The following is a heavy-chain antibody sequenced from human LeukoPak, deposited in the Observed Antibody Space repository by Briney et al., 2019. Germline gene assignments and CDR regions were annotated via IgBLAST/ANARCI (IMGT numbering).Heavy chain of an antibody. CDR2: IYYSGST. Sequence: SETLSLTCTVPGGSISSYYWSWIRQPPGKGLEWIGYIYYSGSTNYNPSLKSRVTISVDTSKNQFSLKLSPVTAADTAVYYCATGAPTSYSLAYWGQGTLVTVSS. D-gene: IGHD6-13*01. V-gene: IGHV4-59*08. CDR1: GGSISSYY. J-gene: IGHJ4*02. CDR3: ATGAPTSYSLAY.